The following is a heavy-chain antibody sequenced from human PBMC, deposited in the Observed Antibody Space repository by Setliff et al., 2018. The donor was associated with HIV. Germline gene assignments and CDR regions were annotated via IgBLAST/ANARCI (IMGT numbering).Heavy chain of an antibody. CDR2: VDPEDGET. J-gene: IGHJ4*02. V-gene: IGHV1-69-2*01. CDR1: GYTFTDYY. D-gene: IGHD3-9*01. Sequence: ASVKVSCKASGYTFTDYYIHWVQQAPGKGLEWMGRVDPEDGETIYAENFQGRVTITADTSTDTAYMELSSLRSEDTAVYYCAREDVMTGYSFDYWGQGTLVTVSS. CDR3: AREDVMTGYSFDY.